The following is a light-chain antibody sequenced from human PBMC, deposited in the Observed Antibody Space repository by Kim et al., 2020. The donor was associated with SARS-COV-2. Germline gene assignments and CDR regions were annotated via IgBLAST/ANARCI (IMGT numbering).Light chain of an antibody. CDR2: YDS. V-gene: IGLV3-21*04. Sequence: PGTTARITCGGNSIGSKRVHWYQQKPGQAPVLVIYYDSDRPSGIPERFSGSNSGNTATLTISRVEAGDEADYYCQVWDSSSDHRVVFGGGTQLTVL. CDR1: SIGSKR. J-gene: IGLJ2*01. CDR3: QVWDSSSDHRVV.